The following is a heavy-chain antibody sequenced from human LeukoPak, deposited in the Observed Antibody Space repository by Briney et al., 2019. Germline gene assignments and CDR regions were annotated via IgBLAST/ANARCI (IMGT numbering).Heavy chain of an antibody. J-gene: IGHJ4*02. CDR3: ARNDFWSGYLDY. V-gene: IGHV1-2*02. D-gene: IGHD3-3*01. CDR2: INPNSGGT. Sequence: ASVKVSCKASGYTFTGYYIHWVRQAPGQGLEWMGWINPNSGGTNYAQKFQGRVTMTRDTSISTAYMELSRLRSDDTAVYYCARNDFWSGYLDYWGQGTLVTVSS. CDR1: GYTFTGYY.